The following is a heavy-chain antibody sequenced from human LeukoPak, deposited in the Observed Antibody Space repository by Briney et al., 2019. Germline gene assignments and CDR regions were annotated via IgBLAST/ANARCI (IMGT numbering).Heavy chain of an antibody. Sequence: GGSLRLSCAASGFTFSSYSMNWVRQAPGKGLEWVSSISSSSSYIYYADSVKGRFTISRDNAKNSLYLQMNSLRAEDTAVYYCASLQTTVTTGGAFDIWGQGTMVTVSS. CDR1: GFTFSSYS. J-gene: IGHJ3*02. CDR2: ISSSSSYI. V-gene: IGHV3-21*01. D-gene: IGHD4-17*01. CDR3: ASLQTTVTTGGAFDI.